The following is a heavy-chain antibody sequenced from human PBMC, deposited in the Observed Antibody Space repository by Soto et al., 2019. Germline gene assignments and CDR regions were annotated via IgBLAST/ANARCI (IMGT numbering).Heavy chain of an antibody. CDR1: GGTFSSYA. CDR2: IIPIFGTA. D-gene: IGHD3-3*01. V-gene: IGHV1-69*01. Sequence: QVQLVQSGAEVKKPGSSVKVSCKASGGTFSSYAISWVRQAPGQGLEWMGGIIPIFGTANYAQKFQGRVTITADESTSKAYMELSSLRSEDTAVYYCARGRSVRFLEWSYYFDYWGQGTLVTVSS. J-gene: IGHJ4*02. CDR3: ARGRSVRFLEWSYYFDY.